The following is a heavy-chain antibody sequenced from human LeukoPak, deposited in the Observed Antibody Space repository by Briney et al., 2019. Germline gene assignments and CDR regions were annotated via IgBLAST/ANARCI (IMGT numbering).Heavy chain of an antibody. CDR3: ARDLWGGSGSGYDY. V-gene: IGHV3-7*04. J-gene: IGHJ4*02. D-gene: IGHD3-10*01. Sequence: GGSLRLSCAASGFTFSNYWMTWVRQAPGKGLEWVANIKQDGSQKYYVDSVKGRFTISRDNAKNSLFLQMTSLRAEDTAVYYCARDLWGGSGSGYDYWGQGTLVTV. CDR2: IKQDGSQK. CDR1: GFTFSNYW.